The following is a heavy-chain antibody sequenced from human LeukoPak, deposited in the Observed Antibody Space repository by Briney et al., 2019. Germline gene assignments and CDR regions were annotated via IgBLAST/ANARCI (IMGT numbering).Heavy chain of an antibody. CDR1: GYTFTSYY. J-gene: IGHJ6*02. D-gene: IGHD1-26*01. CDR2: INPNGCST. Sequence: GASVEVSYTASGYTFTSYYMHWGRHAPGQGLEWMGMINPNGCSTSYSQEFQGRVTITRYTSTSTVYMELRSLRYEKTAIYYCASNVGPRRRHPVLMDMWGQGTTVTVSS. CDR3: ASNVGPRRRHPVLMDM. V-gene: IGHV1-46*01.